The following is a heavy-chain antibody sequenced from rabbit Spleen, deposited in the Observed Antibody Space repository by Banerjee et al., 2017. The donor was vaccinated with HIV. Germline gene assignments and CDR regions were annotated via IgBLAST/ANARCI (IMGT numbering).Heavy chain of an antibody. Sequence: QQLEESGGDLVKPGASLTLTCIASGVSFSGSSYMCWVRQAPGKGLEWISCIGGSSRGFTYSATWAKGRFTCSKTSSTTVTLQMTSLTVADTATYFCARDAGSGPYIDGYFNLWGPGTLVTVS. D-gene: IGHD8-1*01. V-gene: IGHV1S40*01. CDR2: IGGSSRGFT. CDR1: GVSFSGSSY. J-gene: IGHJ4*01. CDR3: ARDAGSGPYIDGYFNL.